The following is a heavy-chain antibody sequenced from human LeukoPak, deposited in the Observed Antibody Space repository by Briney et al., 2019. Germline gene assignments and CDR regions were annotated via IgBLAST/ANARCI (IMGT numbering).Heavy chain of an antibody. J-gene: IGHJ4*02. CDR3: AKVPYYFDGSGSYFDY. D-gene: IGHD3-22*01. Sequence: PGASLRLSCAASGFTFSSYAMSWVRQAPGKGLEWVSGLSGSGGGTYYADSVKGRFTTCRDNSKNTLYLQMNSLRAEDTALYYCAKVPYYFDGSGSYFDYWGQGTLVTVSS. CDR1: GFTFSSYA. V-gene: IGHV3-23*01. CDR2: LSGSGGGT.